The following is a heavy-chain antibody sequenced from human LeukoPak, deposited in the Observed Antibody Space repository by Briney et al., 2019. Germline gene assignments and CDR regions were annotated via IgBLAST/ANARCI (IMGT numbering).Heavy chain of an antibody. CDR1: GGSFSGYY. V-gene: IGHV4-30-4*01. CDR3: AREPVYYYDSSGYYPPVGY. Sequence: SETLSLTCAVYGGSFSGYYWSWIRQPPGKGLEWVGYIYYSGSTYYNPSLKSRVTISVDTSKNQFSLKLSSVTAADTGVYFCAREPVYYYDSSGYYPPVGYWGQGTLVTVSS. D-gene: IGHD3-22*01. CDR2: IYYSGST. J-gene: IGHJ4*02.